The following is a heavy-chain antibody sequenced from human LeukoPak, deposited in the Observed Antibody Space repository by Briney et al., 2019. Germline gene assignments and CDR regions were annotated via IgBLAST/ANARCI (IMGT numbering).Heavy chain of an antibody. D-gene: IGHD5-24*01. J-gene: IGHJ4*02. Sequence: SETLSLTCTVSGGSISSSSYNWDWIRQSPGKGLEWIGTVYYSGSSFYNPSLNSRVTISLDTSKSQFSLRLTSVTAADTAVYYCSRGAARMVEMGTIISFEYWGQGTLVTVSS. V-gene: IGHV4-39*07. CDR2: VYYSGSS. CDR1: GGSISSSSYN. CDR3: SRGAARMVEMGTIISFEY.